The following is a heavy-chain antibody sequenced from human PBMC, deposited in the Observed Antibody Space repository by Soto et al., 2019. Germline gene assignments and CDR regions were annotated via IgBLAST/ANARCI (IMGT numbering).Heavy chain of an antibody. V-gene: IGHV1-18*01. J-gene: IGHJ5*02. Sequence: QVHLVQSGVEVKTPGASVKVSCQASGYTFFTYDISWVRQAPGQGLEWMGWISTYSGDTKYAQKFQGTVTMTTDTSTTTAYLKLRSLRSDNTAVYYCARHHGPSTSENWFDPGGQGSLVTVCS. D-gene: IGHD4-17*01. CDR1: GYTFFTYD. CDR2: ISTYSGDT. CDR3: ARHHGPSTSENWFDP.